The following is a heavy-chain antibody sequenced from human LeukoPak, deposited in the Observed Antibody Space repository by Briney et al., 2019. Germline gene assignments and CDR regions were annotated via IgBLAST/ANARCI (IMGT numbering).Heavy chain of an antibody. CDR2: ISGSGTYT. V-gene: IGHV3-23*01. CDR3: ARDGDYYGSGTLDY. Sequence: GGSLRLSCAASGFTFSSYAMSWVRQAPGKGLEWVSAISGSGTYTYYADSVKGRFTIARENFKNTLYLQMNSLRAEDTAVYYCARDGDYYGSGTLDYWGQGTLVTVSS. J-gene: IGHJ4*02. D-gene: IGHD3-10*01. CDR1: GFTFSSYA.